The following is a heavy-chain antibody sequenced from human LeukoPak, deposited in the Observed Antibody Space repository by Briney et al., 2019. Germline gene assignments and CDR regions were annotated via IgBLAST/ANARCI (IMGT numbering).Heavy chain of an antibody. CDR3: ARVGFDFWSKIFDY. CDR2: ITSSSTTI. V-gene: IGHV3-48*01. Sequence: QSVGSLRLSCAVSGFIFSNYAMSWVRQATGKGLEWVSYITSSSTTIYYADSVKGRFTISRDNTKNSLYLQMNSLRAEDTAVYYCARVGFDFWSKIFDYWGQGTLLTVSS. J-gene: IGHJ4*02. CDR1: GFIFSNYA. D-gene: IGHD3-3*01.